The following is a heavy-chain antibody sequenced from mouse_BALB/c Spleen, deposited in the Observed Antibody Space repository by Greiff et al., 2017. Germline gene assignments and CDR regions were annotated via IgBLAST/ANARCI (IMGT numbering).Heavy chain of an antibody. CDR1: GFTFSSYT. Sequence: EVMLVESGGGLVKPGGSLKLSCAASGFTFSSYTMSWVRQTPEKRLEWVATISSGGSYTYYPDSVKGRFTISRDNAKNTLYLQMSSLKSEDTAMYYCTRQYGNYEGEFAYWGQGTLVTVSA. CDR3: TRQYGNYEGEFAY. V-gene: IGHV5-6-4*01. CDR2: ISSGGSYT. D-gene: IGHD2-10*02. J-gene: IGHJ3*01.